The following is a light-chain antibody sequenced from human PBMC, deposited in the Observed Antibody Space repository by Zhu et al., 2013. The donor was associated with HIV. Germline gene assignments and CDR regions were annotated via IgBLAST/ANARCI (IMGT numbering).Light chain of an antibody. Sequence: DIVLTQSPGTLSLSPGESATLSCRTSQSVGSTFLAWYQQKPGQAPRLLMYETSSRAAGIPPRFSGSGSGTDFTLTISGLEPEDFAVYYCQERRHWPPVTFGGGTRVE. CDR3: QERRHWPPVT. V-gene: IGKV3D-20*02. CDR2: ETS. CDR1: QSVGSTF. J-gene: IGKJ4*01.